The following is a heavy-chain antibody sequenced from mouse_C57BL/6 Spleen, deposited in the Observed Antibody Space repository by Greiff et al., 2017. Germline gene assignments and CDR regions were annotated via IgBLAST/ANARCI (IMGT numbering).Heavy chain of an antibody. J-gene: IGHJ2*01. CDR3: ARSGGYDTSDY. V-gene: IGHV1-59*01. CDR1: GYTFTSYW. Sequence: QVQLQQPGAELVRPGTSVKLSCKASGYTFTSYWMHWVKQRPGQGLEWIGVIDPSDSYTNYNQKFKGKATLTVDTSSSPAYMQLSSLTSEDSAVYYCARSGGYDTSDYWGQGTTLTVSS. CDR2: IDPSDSYT. D-gene: IGHD2-2*01.